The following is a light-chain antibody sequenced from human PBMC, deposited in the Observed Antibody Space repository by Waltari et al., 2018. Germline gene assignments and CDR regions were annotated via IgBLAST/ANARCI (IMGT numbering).Light chain of an antibody. V-gene: IGKV3-11*01. CDR1: QRVSSY. J-gene: IGKJ2*03. CDR2: DAS. Sequence: EIVLTQSPATLSLSPGERATLACRSSQRVSSYLAWYQQKPGQAPRLLIYDASNRATVIPARFSGSGSGTDFTLTISSLEPEDFAVYYCQQRSNWPRFGQGTKLEIK. CDR3: QQRSNWPR.